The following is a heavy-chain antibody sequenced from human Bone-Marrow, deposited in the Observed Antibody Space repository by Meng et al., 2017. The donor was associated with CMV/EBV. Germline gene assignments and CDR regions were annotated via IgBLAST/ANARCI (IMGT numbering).Heavy chain of an antibody. CDR3: ARPGTHY. D-gene: IGHD1-1*01. CDR1: GFTFSSYA. Sequence: GESLKISCAASGFTFSSYAMHWVRQAPGKGLEWVAVISYDGSNKYYADSVKGRFTISRDNSKNTLYLQMNSLRAEDTAVYYCARPGTHYWGQGTLVTVSS. CDR2: ISYDGSNK. J-gene: IGHJ4*02. V-gene: IGHV3-30-3*01.